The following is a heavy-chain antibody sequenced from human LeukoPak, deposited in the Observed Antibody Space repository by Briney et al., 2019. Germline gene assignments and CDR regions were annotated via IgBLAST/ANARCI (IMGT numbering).Heavy chain of an antibody. V-gene: IGHV1-69*04. CDR2: IIPIFGIA. CDR3: ARMYYYDSSGYSNWFDP. CDR1: GGTFSSYA. Sequence: GSSVKVSCTASGGTFSSYAISWVRQAPGQGLEWMGRIIPIFGIANYAQKFQGRVTITADKSTSTAYMELSSLRSEDTAVYYCARMYYYDSSGYSNWFDPWGQGTLVTVSS. D-gene: IGHD3-22*01. J-gene: IGHJ5*02.